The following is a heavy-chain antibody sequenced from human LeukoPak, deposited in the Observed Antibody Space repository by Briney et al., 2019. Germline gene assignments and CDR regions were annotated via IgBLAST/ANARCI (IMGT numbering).Heavy chain of an antibody. V-gene: IGHV1-18*04. J-gene: IGHJ4*02. Sequence: ASVKVSCKASGYTFTSYAMHWVRQAPGQGLEWMGWISAYNGNTNYAQKLQGRVTMTTDTSTSTAYMELRSLRSDDTAVYYCARDAVGATFDYWGQGTLVTVSS. CDR3: ARDAVGATFDY. D-gene: IGHD1-26*01. CDR1: GYTFTSYA. CDR2: ISAYNGNT.